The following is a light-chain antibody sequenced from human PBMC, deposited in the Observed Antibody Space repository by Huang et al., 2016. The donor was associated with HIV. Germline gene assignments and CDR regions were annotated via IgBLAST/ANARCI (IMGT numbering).Light chain of an antibody. J-gene: IGKJ1*01. Sequence: DIVMVQSPVSLSVTPGEAASITCRSSQSLLHSNGHNYLDWYRQKPGQSPQLLIYLGSTRAAEVPDRFSGGGSGTDFTLKINRVEADDVGVYYCMQGLQSWTFGQGTKVEI. CDR3: MQGLQSWT. V-gene: IGKV2-28*01. CDR2: LGS. CDR1: QSLLHSNGHNY.